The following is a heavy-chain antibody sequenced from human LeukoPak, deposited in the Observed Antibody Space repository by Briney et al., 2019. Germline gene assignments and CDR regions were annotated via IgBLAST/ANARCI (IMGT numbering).Heavy chain of an antibody. J-gene: IGHJ5*02. CDR3: ARDSGTTGEVKFDP. Sequence: PGGSLRLSCAASGFTFSSYSMNWVRQAPGKGLEWVSSISSSSSYIYYVDSVKGRFTISRDNAKNSLYLQMNSLRAEDTAVYYCARDSGTTGEVKFDPWGQGILVTVSS. CDR2: ISSSSSYI. D-gene: IGHD3-10*01. CDR1: GFTFSSYS. V-gene: IGHV3-21*04.